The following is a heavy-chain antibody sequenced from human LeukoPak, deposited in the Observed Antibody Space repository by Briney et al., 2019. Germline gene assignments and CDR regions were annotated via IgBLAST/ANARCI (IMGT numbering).Heavy chain of an antibody. J-gene: IGHJ3*02. Sequence: GGSLRLSCAASGFTFSSYSMNWVRQAPGKGLEWVSSISSSSSYIYYADSVKGRFTISRDNAKNSLYLQMNSLRAEDTAVYYCAKDIRTYYYDSSGYYYSDAFDIWGQGTMVTVSS. CDR2: ISSSSSYI. CDR1: GFTFSSYS. V-gene: IGHV3-21*04. D-gene: IGHD3-22*01. CDR3: AKDIRTYYYDSSGYYYSDAFDI.